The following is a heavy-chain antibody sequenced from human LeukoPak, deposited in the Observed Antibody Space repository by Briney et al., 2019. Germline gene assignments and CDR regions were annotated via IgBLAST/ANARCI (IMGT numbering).Heavy chain of an antibody. Sequence: SVKVSCKASGGTFSSCAISWVRQAPGQGLEWMGGIIPIFGTANYAQKFQGRVTITADESTSTAYMELNSLRSEDTAVYYCARDLRNYYDSSGLNWFDPWGQGTLVTVSS. CDR2: IIPIFGTA. J-gene: IGHJ5*02. CDR3: ARDLRNYYDSSGLNWFDP. V-gene: IGHV1-69*13. CDR1: GGTFSSCA. D-gene: IGHD3-22*01.